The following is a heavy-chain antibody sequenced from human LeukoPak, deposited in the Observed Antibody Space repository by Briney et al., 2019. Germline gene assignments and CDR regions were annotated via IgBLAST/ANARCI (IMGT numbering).Heavy chain of an antibody. Sequence: SETLSLTCTVSGGSINSGGYYWSWIRQHPGKGLEWIGYIYYSGSTYYNPSLKSRVTISVDTSKNQFSLKLSSVTAADTAVYYCARGRGEGFGELLSGLSDGDYFDYWGQGTLVTVSS. CDR3: ARGRGEGFGELLSGLSDGDYFDY. CDR1: GGSINSGGYY. D-gene: IGHD3-10*01. CDR2: IYYSGST. J-gene: IGHJ4*02. V-gene: IGHV4-31*03.